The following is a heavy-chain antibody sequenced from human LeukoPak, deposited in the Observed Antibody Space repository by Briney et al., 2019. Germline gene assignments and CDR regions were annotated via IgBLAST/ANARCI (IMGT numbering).Heavy chain of an antibody. V-gene: IGHV1-3*01. CDR1: GYTFTSYA. CDR2: INAGNGNT. Sequence: GASVKVSCKASGYTFTSYAMHWVRQAPGQRLEWMGWINAGNGNTKYSQKFQGRVTITRDTSASTAYMELSSLRSEDTAVYYCARDSLWFGEIENYFDYWGQGTLVTVSS. D-gene: IGHD3-10*01. J-gene: IGHJ4*02. CDR3: ARDSLWFGEIENYFDY.